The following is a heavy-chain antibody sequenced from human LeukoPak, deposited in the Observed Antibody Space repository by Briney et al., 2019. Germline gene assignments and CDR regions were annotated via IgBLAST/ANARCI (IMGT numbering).Heavy chain of an antibody. D-gene: IGHD3-10*01. V-gene: IGHV3-23*01. CDR3: ARRTMVRGVT. CDR1: GFTFSNYA. Sequence: GGSLRLSCAASGFTFSNYAMSWVRQAPGKGLEWVSAIGGSGGDIYYADSVKGRFTISRDNAKNSLYLQMNSLRAENTAVYYCARRTMVRGVTWGQGTLVTVSS. CDR2: IGGSGGDI. J-gene: IGHJ5*02.